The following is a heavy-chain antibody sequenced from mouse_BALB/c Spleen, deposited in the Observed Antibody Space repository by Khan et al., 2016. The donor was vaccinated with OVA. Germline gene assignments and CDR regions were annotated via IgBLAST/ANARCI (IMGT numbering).Heavy chain of an antibody. J-gene: IGHJ4*01. CDR1: GFTFSSFA. CDR2: ISTGGHYT. Sequence: EVELVESGGGVVKPGGSLKLSCSASGFTFSSFAMSWVRQTPEKRLEWVATISTGGHYTFYPDNVKGRFTISSDNARNTLYLQMSSLRAEDTAMYYCARSLVDDYAMDYWGQGTSVTVSS. D-gene: IGHD2-2*01. V-gene: IGHV5-9-3*01. CDR3: ARSLVDDYAMDY.